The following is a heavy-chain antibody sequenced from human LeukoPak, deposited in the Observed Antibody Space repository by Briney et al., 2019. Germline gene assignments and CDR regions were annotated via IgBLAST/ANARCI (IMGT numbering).Heavy chain of an antibody. CDR1: GFTFSKFW. D-gene: IGHD3-9*01. CDR2: IKQDGRER. J-gene: IGHJ4*02. Sequence: PGGSLRLSCGASGFTFSKFWMIWVRQAPGKGLEWVANIKQDGRERYYVDSVKGRFTISRDNAKASLYLQMTSLRVEDTAVYYCASRANSRYPYYLDWWGQGTLVTVSS. V-gene: IGHV3-7*05. CDR3: ASRANSRYPYYLDW.